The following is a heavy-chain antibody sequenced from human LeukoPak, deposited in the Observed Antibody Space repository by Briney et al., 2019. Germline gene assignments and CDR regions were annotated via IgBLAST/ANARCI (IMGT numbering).Heavy chain of an antibody. V-gene: IGHV4-34*01. Sequence: SETLSLTCAVYGGSFSGYYWSWIRQPPGKGLEWIGEINHSGSTNYNPSLKSRVTISVDTSKNQFSLKLGSVTAADTAVYYCARAPCSSTSCSHFDYWGQGTLVTVSS. D-gene: IGHD2-2*01. CDR3: ARAPCSSTSCSHFDY. J-gene: IGHJ4*02. CDR2: INHSGST. CDR1: GGSFSGYY.